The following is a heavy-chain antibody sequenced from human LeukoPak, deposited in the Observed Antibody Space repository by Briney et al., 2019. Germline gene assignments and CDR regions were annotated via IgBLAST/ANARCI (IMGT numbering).Heavy chain of an antibody. V-gene: IGHV4-39*01. CDR1: GGSISSSSYY. CDR3: ARRRYCSGGSCYSAPPWVHYGMDV. Sequence: SETLSLTCTVSGGSISSSSYYWGWIRQPPGKGLEWIGSIYYSGSTYYNPSLKSRVTISVDTSKNQFSLKLSSVTAADTAVYYCARRRYCSGGSCYSAPPWVHYGMDVWGQGTTVTVSS. CDR2: IYYSGST. D-gene: IGHD2-15*01. J-gene: IGHJ6*02.